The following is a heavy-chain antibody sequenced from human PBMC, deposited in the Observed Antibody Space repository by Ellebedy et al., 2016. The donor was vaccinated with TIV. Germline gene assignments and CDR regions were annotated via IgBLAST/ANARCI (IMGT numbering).Heavy chain of an antibody. CDR2: INPNSGGT. V-gene: IGHV1-2*02. J-gene: IGHJ5*02. D-gene: IGHD6-13*01. CDR1: GYNFIDYY. CDR3: ARVGRSWYWWFDP. Sequence: AASVKVSCKASGYNFIDYYIHWVRQAPGQGLEWMGWINPNSGGTKYAQKFQGRVTVTRDTSITTAYMELSRLISDDTAVYYCARVGRSWYWWFDPWGQGTLVTVSS.